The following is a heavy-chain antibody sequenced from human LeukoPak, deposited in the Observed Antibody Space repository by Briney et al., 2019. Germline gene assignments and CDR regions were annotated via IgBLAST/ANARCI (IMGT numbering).Heavy chain of an antibody. V-gene: IGHV3-30*02. CDR1: GFTFSSYG. J-gene: IGHJ4*02. D-gene: IGHD1-26*01. Sequence: PGGSLRLSCAASGFTFSSYGMHWVRQAPGKGLEWVAFIRYDGSNKYYADSVKSRFTISRDNSKNTLYLQMNSLRAEDTAVYYCAKVGATGGFYFDYWGQGTLVTVSS. CDR3: AKVGATGGFYFDY. CDR2: IRYDGSNK.